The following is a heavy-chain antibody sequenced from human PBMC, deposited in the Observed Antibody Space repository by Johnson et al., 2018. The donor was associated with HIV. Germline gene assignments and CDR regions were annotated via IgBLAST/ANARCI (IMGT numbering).Heavy chain of an antibody. Sequence: VQPVESGRGVVQPGRPLRHSCAASGVTFSSYAMHWVSQAPGKGLEWVSHIYSGGNTYYADSVKGRFTTFRDNSKNPLYLLMNSLRVEDTAVYYWARNMREPYHDAFDIWGQGTMVTVSS. CDR2: IYSGGNT. CDR3: ARNMREPYHDAFDI. J-gene: IGHJ3*02. CDR1: GVTFSSYA. V-gene: IGHV3-66*01. D-gene: IGHD1/OR15-1a*01.